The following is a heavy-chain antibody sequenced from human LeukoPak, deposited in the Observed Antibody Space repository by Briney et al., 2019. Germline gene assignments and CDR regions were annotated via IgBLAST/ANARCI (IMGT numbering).Heavy chain of an antibody. CDR3: ARGVSGSYYYYYYYTDV. D-gene: IGHD1-26*01. Sequence: SETLSLTCTVSGGSISSSSYYWGWIRQPPGKGLEWIGSIYYSGSTYYNPSLKSRVTISVDTSKNQFSLKLSSVTAADTAVYYCARGVSGSYYYYYYYTDVWGKGTTVTVSS. V-gene: IGHV4-39*07. CDR1: GGSISSSSYY. CDR2: IYYSGST. J-gene: IGHJ6*03.